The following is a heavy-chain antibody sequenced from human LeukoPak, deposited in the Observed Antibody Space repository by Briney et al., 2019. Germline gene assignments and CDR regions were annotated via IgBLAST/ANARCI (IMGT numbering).Heavy chain of an antibody. CDR1: GYTFTSYG. D-gene: IGHD1-1*01. CDR3: ARDRAFGPTGTTMGY. CDR2: ISAYNGNT. V-gene: IGHV1-18*01. Sequence: ASVKVSCKASGYTFTSYGISWVRQAPGQGLEWMGWISAYNGNTNYAQKLQGRVTMTTDTSTSTAYMELRSLRSDDTAVYYCARDRAFGPTGTTMGYWGQGTLVTVSS. J-gene: IGHJ4*02.